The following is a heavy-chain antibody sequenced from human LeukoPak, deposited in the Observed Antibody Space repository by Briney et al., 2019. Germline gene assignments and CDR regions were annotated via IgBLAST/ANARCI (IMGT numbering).Heavy chain of an antibody. CDR2: ISYSGST. CDR1: GGSISSGGYS. D-gene: IGHD5-24*01. CDR3: AKMSTAEVCFDY. Sequence: SETLSLTCTVSGGSISSGGYSWSWIRQPPGKGLEWIGYISYSGSTYYNPSLKSRVTMSLDTSKNQFSLKLSSVTAADAAVYYCAKMSTAEVCFDYWGQGTLVTVSS. J-gene: IGHJ4*02. V-gene: IGHV4-30-4*07.